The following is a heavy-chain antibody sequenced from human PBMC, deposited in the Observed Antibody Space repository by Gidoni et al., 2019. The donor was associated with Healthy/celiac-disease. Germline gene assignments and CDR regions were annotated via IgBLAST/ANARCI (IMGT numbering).Heavy chain of an antibody. D-gene: IGHD6-13*01. Sequence: EVQLVESGGGLVQPGGPLGLSCSASGFTFSRYAMHWVRQAPGKGLEYVSAISSNGGSTYYADSVKGRFTISRDNSKNTLYLQMSSLRAEDTAVYYCVCIAAAGRAFDIWGQGTMDTVSS. V-gene: IGHV3-64D*06. CDR1: GFTFSRYA. CDR2: ISSNGGST. CDR3: VCIAAAGRAFDI. J-gene: IGHJ3*02.